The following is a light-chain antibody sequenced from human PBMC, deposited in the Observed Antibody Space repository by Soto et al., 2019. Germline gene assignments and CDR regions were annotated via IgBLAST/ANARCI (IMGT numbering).Light chain of an antibody. CDR3: QQYYSTKFS. Sequence: DIVMTQSPDSLAVSLGERATINCKFSQSVLYSSNNKNYLAWYQQKPGQPPKLLIYWASTRESGVPDRFSGSGSGTDFTLTIISLQAEDVAVYYCQQYYSTKFSFGPGTKVDIK. V-gene: IGKV4-1*01. CDR2: WAS. CDR1: QSVLYSSNNKNY. J-gene: IGKJ3*01.